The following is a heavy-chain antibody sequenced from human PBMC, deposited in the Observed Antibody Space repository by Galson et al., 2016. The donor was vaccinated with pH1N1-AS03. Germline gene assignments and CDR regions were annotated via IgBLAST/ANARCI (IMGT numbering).Heavy chain of an antibody. V-gene: IGHV2-5*01. CDR3: AHRFYGSGASFFDF. Sequence: PALVTPTQTLTLTCTFSGFSLNDGGLGVGWIRQPPGKALEWLGMIYWHDDKRYSPSLQNRLTLTQGVSKSEVVLQMTNVDPEDTATYYCAHRFYGSGASFFDFWGQGIVVVVS. J-gene: IGHJ4*02. D-gene: IGHD3-10*01. CDR1: GFSLNDGGLG. CDR2: IYWHDDK.